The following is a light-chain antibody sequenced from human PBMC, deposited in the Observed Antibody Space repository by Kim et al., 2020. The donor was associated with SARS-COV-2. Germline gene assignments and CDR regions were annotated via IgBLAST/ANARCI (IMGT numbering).Light chain of an antibody. CDR3: QVWDSSSDLSYV. Sequence: PGKTARITCGGKNIVSKSVRWYQQKPGQAPVLVIYYDSDRPSGIPERFSGSNSGNTATLTISRVEAGDEADYYCQVWDSSSDLSYVFGTGTKVTVL. CDR2: YDS. V-gene: IGLV3-21*04. CDR1: NIVSKS. J-gene: IGLJ1*01.